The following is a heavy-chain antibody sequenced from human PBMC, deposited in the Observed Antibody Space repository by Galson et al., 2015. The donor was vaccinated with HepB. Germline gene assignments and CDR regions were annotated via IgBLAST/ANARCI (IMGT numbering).Heavy chain of an antibody. V-gene: IGHV3-23*01. CDR1: GFTFSRYA. CDR2: TTSNGGRT. D-gene: IGHD2-8*01. Sequence: SLRLSCAGSGFTFSRYAMTWVRQAPGKGLEWISSTTSNGGRTFYTNSVKGRFTISRDNSRNTVVLQLSSLRPEDTAVYYCAKDGIMVSNNPYQLHFWGQGTLVSVSS. J-gene: IGHJ4*02. CDR3: AKDGIMVSNNPYQLHF.